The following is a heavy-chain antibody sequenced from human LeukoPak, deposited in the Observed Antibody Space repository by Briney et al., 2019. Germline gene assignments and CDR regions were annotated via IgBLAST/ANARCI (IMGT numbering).Heavy chain of an antibody. CDR1: GFSFTSYA. CDR3: AKNFFEGSACYDY. CDR2: ISGSGGHI. V-gene: IGHV3-23*01. D-gene: IGHD2-15*01. Sequence: GGSPRLSCAASGFSFTSYAITWGRQAPGKGPHWVTAISGSGGHIYYADSVNGRFTVSRDNSKNMVFLQMKSLRAEDTAIYYCAKNFFEGSACYDYWGRGTLVTVSS. J-gene: IGHJ4*02.